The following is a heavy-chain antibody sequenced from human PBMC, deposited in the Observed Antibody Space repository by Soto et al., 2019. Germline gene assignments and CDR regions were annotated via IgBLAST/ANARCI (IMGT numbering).Heavy chain of an antibody. CDR3: ARGSFAVAGTGDLAFDI. CDR2: TYYRSKWYN. CDR1: GDSVSSNSAA. Sequence: SQTLSLTCAISGDSVSSNSAAWNWIRQSPSRGLEWLGRTYYRSKWYNDYAVSVKSRITINPDTSKSQFSLQLNSVTPEDTAVYYCARGSFAVAGTGDLAFDIWGQGTMVTVSS. V-gene: IGHV6-1*01. J-gene: IGHJ3*02. D-gene: IGHD6-19*01.